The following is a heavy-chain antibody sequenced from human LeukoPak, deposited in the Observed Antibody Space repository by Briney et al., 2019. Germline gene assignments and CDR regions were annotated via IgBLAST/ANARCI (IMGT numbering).Heavy chain of an antibody. CDR1: GFTFSSYA. J-gene: IGHJ4*02. Sequence: GESLRLSCAASGFTFSSYAMSWVRQAPGKGREWVSAISGSGGSAYYADSVKGRFTISRDNSKNTLYLQMNSLRGEDTAVYYCAKDQIRDYYGSSGYLAIDYWGQGTLVTVSS. CDR2: ISGSGGSA. D-gene: IGHD3-22*01. CDR3: AKDQIRDYYGSSGYLAIDY. V-gene: IGHV3-23*01.